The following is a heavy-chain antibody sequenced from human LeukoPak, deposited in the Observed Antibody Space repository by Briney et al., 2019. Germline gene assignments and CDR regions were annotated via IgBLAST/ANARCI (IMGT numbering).Heavy chain of an antibody. CDR1: GLTFSNHA. J-gene: IGHJ4*02. CDR3: AQEIRPNDY. CDR2: ITISGSET. D-gene: IGHD4-17*01. V-gene: IGHV3-23*01. Sequence: GGSLRLSCAVSGLTFSNHAMTWVRQAPGKGLERVSSITISGSETFYADSVKGRFTISRDNSRNTLYLQMNSLRAEDTAMYYCAQEIRPNDYWGRGTLVTVSS.